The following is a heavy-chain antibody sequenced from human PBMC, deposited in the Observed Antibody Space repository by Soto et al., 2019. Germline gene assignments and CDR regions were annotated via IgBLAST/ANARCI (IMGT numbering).Heavy chain of an antibody. J-gene: IGHJ5*02. D-gene: IGHD6-6*01. CDR3: ARGAYSSSCRWFDP. V-gene: IGHV4-31*03. Sequence: SETLSLTCTVSGGSISSGGYYWSWIRQHPGKGLEWIGYIYYSGSTYYNPSLKSRVTISVDTSKNQFSLKLSSVTAADTAVYYCARGAYSSSCRWFDPWGQGTLVTVSS. CDR1: GGSISSGGYY. CDR2: IYYSGST.